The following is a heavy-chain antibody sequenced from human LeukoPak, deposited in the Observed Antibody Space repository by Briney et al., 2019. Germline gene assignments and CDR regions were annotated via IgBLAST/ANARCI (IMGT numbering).Heavy chain of an antibody. D-gene: IGHD3-10*01. CDR1: GFTFSTYG. V-gene: IGHV3-23*01. CDR2: ISGSGGTT. J-gene: IGHJ6*02. Sequence: GGSLRLSCAASGFTFSTYGMSWVRQAPGKGLECVSGISGSGGTTYCADSVKGRFTISRDNSKNTVSMQLDSLRVDDTAIYYCTKALFGGMTVWGQGTTVTVSS. CDR3: TKALFGGMTV.